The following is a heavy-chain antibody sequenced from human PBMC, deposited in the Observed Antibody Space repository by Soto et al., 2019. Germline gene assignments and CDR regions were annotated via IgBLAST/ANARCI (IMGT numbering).Heavy chain of an antibody. J-gene: IGHJ6*02. Sequence: QIQLVQSGAEVKKPGASVKVSRKASGYTLTTYALHWERQAPGQRPEWMGWINPASGHTKYSKKFQDRVTITRDTSASTGYTELSSLRSEDTAVYYCGRSVVGATGEILYNAMDVWGQGTTVTVSS. CDR1: GYTLTTYA. V-gene: IGHV1-3*01. D-gene: IGHD1-26*01. CDR3: GRSVVGATGEILYNAMDV. CDR2: INPASGHT.